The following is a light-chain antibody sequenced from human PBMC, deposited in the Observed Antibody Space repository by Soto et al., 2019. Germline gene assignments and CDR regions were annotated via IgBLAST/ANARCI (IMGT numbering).Light chain of an antibody. Sequence: IVLTQSPGTLSLSPGERGTLSCRASQHIASSYLAWYQQKRGQPPRLLIYGASTRASGIPDRFSGSGSGTDFNLTISRLEPEAFAVYYCPLYGGSPIFSFGPGTKVDIK. J-gene: IGKJ3*01. CDR1: QHIASSY. CDR3: PLYGGSPIFS. V-gene: IGKV3-20*01. CDR2: GAS.